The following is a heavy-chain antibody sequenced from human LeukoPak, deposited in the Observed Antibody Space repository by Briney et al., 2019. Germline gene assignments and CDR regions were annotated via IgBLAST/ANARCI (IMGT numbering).Heavy chain of an antibody. Sequence: SETLSLTCAVSGGSISSTNWWSWVRQPPGKGLEWIGEIYHSGSTNYNPSLKSRVTISVDKSKNQFSLELSSVTAADTAVYYCARYIASAGTADWGQGTLVTVSS. CDR1: GGSISSTNW. CDR3: ARYIASAGTAD. D-gene: IGHD6-13*01. V-gene: IGHV4-4*02. CDR2: IYHSGST. J-gene: IGHJ4*02.